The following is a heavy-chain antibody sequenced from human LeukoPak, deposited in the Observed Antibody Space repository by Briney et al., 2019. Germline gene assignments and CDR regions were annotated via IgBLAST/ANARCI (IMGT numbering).Heavy chain of an antibody. J-gene: IGHJ4*02. CDR2: INPSGGST. D-gene: IGHD2-21*02. Sequence: ASVKASCKASGYTFTSYDINWVRQATGQGLEWMGIINPSGGSTSYAQKSQGRVTMTRDTSTSTVYMELSSLRSEDTAVYYCARDLDCGGDCYSHYWGQGTLVTVSS. CDR3: ARDLDCGGDCYSHY. CDR1: GYTFTSYD. V-gene: IGHV1-46*01.